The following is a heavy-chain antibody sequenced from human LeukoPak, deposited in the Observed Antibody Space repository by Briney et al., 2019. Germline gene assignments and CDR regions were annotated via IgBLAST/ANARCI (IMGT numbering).Heavy chain of an antibody. D-gene: IGHD4-17*01. CDR1: GGSLSAYY. V-gene: IGHV4-34*01. J-gene: IGHJ4*02. CDR2: INHGGST. Sequence: ASETLSLTCAVYGGSLSAYYWTWIRQPPGKGLEWIGEINHGGSTNYNPSLKSRVTISIDTSKNQFSLKLSSVTAADTAVYYCARGGNGDYTPPPYWGQGTLVTVSS. CDR3: ARGGNGDYTPPPY.